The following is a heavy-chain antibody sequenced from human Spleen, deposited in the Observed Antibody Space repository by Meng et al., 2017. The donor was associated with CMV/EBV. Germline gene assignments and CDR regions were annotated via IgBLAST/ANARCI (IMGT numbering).Heavy chain of an antibody. CDR2: ISGSGGST. D-gene: IGHD1-26*01. J-gene: IGHJ3*02. CDR1: GFTFSSYA. V-gene: IGHV3-23*01. CDR3: AKVLPEWELLGAFDI. Sequence: GESLKISCAASGFTFSSYAMSWVRQAPGKGLEWVSAISGSGGSTYYADSVKGRFTISRDNSKNTLYLQMSSLRAEDTAVYYCAKVLPEWELLGAFDIWGQGTMVTVSS.